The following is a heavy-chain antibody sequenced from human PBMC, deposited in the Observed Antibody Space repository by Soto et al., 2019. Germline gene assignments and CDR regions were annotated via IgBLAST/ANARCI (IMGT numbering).Heavy chain of an antibody. D-gene: IGHD1-26*01. CDR2: ISSSSSYT. Sequence: QVQLVESGGGLVKPGGSLRLSCAASGFTFSDYYMSWIRQAPGKGLEWVSYISSSSSYTNYADSVKGRFTISRDNAKNSLYLQMNSLRAEDTAVYYCARHSGSSTGDYYYYYGMDVWGQGTTVTVSS. CDR3: ARHSGSSTGDYYYYYGMDV. V-gene: IGHV3-11*06. CDR1: GFTFSDYY. J-gene: IGHJ6*02.